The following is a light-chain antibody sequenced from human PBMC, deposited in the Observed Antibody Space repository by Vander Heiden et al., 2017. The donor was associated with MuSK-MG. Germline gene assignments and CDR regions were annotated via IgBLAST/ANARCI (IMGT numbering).Light chain of an antibody. CDR3: QVWDSSTFVV. CDR2: NDS. J-gene: IGLJ2*01. CDR1: NIGSES. V-gene: IGLV3-21*02. Sequence: SYVLTQPPSVSVAPGETAMITCGGDNIGSESVHWYQQKPGQAPVLVVSNDSDRPSGIPERFSGSNSGTTATLTISRVEAGDEADYYCQVWDSSTFVVFGGGTKLTAL.